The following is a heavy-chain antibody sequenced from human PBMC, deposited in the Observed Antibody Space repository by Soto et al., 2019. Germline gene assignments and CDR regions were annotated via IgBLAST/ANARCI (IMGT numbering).Heavy chain of an antibody. V-gene: IGHV1-69*13. CDR3: ARQFDYDSSGYYYAY. Sequence: SVKVSCKASGGTFSKYSVSWVRQAPGQGLEWMGGIIPMFGTANYAQKFQGRVTITADESTSTAYMELSSLRSEDTAVYYCARQFDYDSSGYYYAYWGQGTLVTVSS. CDR1: GGTFSKYS. D-gene: IGHD3-22*01. J-gene: IGHJ4*02. CDR2: IIPMFGTA.